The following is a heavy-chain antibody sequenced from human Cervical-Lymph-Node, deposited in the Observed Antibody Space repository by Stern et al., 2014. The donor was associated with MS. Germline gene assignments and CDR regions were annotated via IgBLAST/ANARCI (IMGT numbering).Heavy chain of an antibody. CDR3: AKEDY. Sequence: QLVESGGGLVRPGGSLTLSCTGSGFTFGNYAFPWGRQAPGKGLEWVSGISWNSGVIDYADSVKGRFTISRDNAKSSLYLQMNSLRAEDTALYYCAKEDYWGQGILVTVSS. J-gene: IGHJ4*02. CDR2: ISWNSGVI. CDR1: GFTFGNYA. V-gene: IGHV3-9*01.